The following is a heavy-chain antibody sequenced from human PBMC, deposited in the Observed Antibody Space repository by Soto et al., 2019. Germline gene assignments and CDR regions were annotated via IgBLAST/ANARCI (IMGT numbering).Heavy chain of an antibody. CDR3: TTGSVEGI. V-gene: IGHV3-15*07. CDR1: GFSFNEAW. CDR2: IKTSAGGGAT. Sequence: EVQLVESAGGLVKPGGSLRLSCVASGFSFNEAWMNWVRQAPGEGLEWVGRIKTSAGGGATDYAAPVQGRFTISRDDSTNAPYRHMNSLRTEDTAIYDCTTGSVEGIWGQGTTVTVSS. D-gene: IGHD2-15*01. J-gene: IGHJ6*02.